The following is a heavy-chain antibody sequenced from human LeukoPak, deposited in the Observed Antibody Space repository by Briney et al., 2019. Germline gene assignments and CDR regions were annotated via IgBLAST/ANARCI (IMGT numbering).Heavy chain of an antibody. Sequence: GRSLRLSCAASGFTFISYAMHWVRQAPGKGLEWVAVISYEGSNKYYADSVKGRFTISRDNSKNTLYLQMNSLRAEDTAVYYCANPYYDFWSGYPLLNYGMDVWGQGTTVTVSS. CDR3: ANPYYDFWSGYPLLNYGMDV. CDR2: ISYEGSNK. J-gene: IGHJ6*02. V-gene: IGHV3-30-3*01. D-gene: IGHD3-3*01. CDR1: GFTFISYA.